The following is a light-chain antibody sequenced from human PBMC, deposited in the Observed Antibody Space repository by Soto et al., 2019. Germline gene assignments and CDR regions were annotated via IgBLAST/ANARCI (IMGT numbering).Light chain of an antibody. CDR1: SSNIGTNY. J-gene: IGLJ3*02. V-gene: IGLV1-47*01. Sequence: QAVVTQPPSASGTPGQRVTISCSGSSSNIGTNYVYWYQQLPGTAPKLLIYKNNQRPSGVPDRFSGSKSGTSASLAISGLRSEDEADYYCVVWAGSLSASWVFGGGTKLTVL. CDR3: VVWAGSLSASWV. CDR2: KNN.